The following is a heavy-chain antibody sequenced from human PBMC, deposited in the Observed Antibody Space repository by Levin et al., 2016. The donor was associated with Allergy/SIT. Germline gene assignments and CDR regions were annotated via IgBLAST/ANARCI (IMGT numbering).Heavy chain of an antibody. V-gene: IGHV4-34*01. J-gene: IGHJ4*02. D-gene: IGHD6-19*01. Sequence: GSLRLSCAASGFTFSSYAMSWVRQPPGKGLEWIGEINHSGSTNYNPSLKSRVTISVDTSKNQFSLKLSSVTAADTAVYYCARGRLEQWLVRPLYFDYWGQGTLVTVSS. CDR2: INHSGST. CDR3: ARGRLEQWLVRPLYFDY. CDR1: GFTFSSYA.